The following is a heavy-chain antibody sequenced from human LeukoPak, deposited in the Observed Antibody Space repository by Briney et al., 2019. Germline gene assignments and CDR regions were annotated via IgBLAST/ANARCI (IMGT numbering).Heavy chain of an antibody. CDR2: ISYDGSNK. V-gene: IGHV3-30*18. D-gene: IGHD3-10*01. CDR3: AKDDVWFGGVFDY. CDR1: GFTFSSYG. J-gene: IGHJ4*02. Sequence: PGRSLRLSCAASGFTFSSYGMHWVRQAPGKGLEWVAVISYDGSNKYYADSVKGRFTISRDNSKNTLYLQMNSLRAEDTAVYYCAKDDVWFGGVFDYWGQGTLVTVSS.